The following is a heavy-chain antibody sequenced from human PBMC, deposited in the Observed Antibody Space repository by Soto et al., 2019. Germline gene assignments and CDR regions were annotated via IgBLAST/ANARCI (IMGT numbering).Heavy chain of an antibody. CDR3: ARLSISGWYLHFDY. CDR1: GGSISSSSYY. CDR2: IYYSGST. J-gene: IGHJ4*02. D-gene: IGHD6-19*01. Sequence: QLQLQESGPGLVKPSETLSLTCTVSGGSISSSSYYWGWIRQPPGKGLEWIGSIYYSGSTYYNPSLKSRVTISVDTSKNQFSLKLSSVTAADTAVYYCARLSISGWYLHFDYWGQGTLVTVSS. V-gene: IGHV4-39*01.